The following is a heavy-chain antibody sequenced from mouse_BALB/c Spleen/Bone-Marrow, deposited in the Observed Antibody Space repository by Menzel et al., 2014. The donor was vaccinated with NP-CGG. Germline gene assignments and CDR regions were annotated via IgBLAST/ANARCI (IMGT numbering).Heavy chain of an antibody. CDR3: TRGGNWDDFDY. V-gene: IGHV5-17*02. J-gene: IGHJ2*01. Sequence: VESGGGLVQPGGSRKLSCAASGFTFSSFGMHWVRQAPEKGLEWVAYISSGSSNIYYADTVKGRFTISRDNHKNTLFLQMTSLRSEDTAMYYCTRGGNWDDFDYWGQGTTLTVSS. CDR1: GFTFSSFG. D-gene: IGHD4-1*01. CDR2: ISSGSSNI.